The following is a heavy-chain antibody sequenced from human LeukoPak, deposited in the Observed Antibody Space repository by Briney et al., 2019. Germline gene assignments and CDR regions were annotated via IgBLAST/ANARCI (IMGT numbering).Heavy chain of an antibody. CDR1: GFTFGDYA. CDR3: TRGRVGATVNWFDP. CDR2: IRSKAYGGTT. V-gene: IGHV3-49*05. J-gene: IGHJ5*02. D-gene: IGHD1-26*01. Sequence: NPGGSLRLSCTASGFTFGDYAMSWFRQAPGKGLEWVGFIRSKAYGGTTEYAASVKGRFTISRDDSKSIAYLQMNSLKTGDTAVYYCTRGRVGATVNWFDPWGQGTLVTVSS.